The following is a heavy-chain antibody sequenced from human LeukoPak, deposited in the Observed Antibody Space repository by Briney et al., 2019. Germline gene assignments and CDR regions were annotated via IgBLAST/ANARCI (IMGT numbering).Heavy chain of an antibody. CDR2: IKQDGSEK. Sequence: GGSLRLSCAASGFSLSPYWMSWVRQAPGKGLEWVANIKQDGSEKYYVDSVKGRFTISRDNAKNSLYLQMNSLRAEDTAVYYCARELGSHYGMDVWGQGTTVTASS. D-gene: IGHD2-15*01. J-gene: IGHJ6*02. CDR1: GFSLSPYW. CDR3: ARELGSHYGMDV. V-gene: IGHV3-7*04.